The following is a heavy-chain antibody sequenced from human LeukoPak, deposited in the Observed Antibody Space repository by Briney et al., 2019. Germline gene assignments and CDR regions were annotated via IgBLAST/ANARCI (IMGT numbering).Heavy chain of an antibody. Sequence: GGSLRLSCAASGFNFSSYGMYWVRQAPGKGLEWVGIISYDGSNQFYADSVKGRFTISRDNSKNPLYLQMNNLRPEDTAVYYCAKDVEGWGQGTLVTVSA. CDR3: AKDVEG. V-gene: IGHV3-30*18. CDR2: ISYDGSNQ. J-gene: IGHJ4*02. CDR1: GFNFSSYG.